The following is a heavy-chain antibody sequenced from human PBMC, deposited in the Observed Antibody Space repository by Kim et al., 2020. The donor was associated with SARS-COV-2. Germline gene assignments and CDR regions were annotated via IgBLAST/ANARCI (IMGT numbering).Heavy chain of an antibody. D-gene: IGHD2-2*01. V-gene: IGHV1-69*04. CDR2: IIPILGIA. J-gene: IGHJ6*03. CDR3: ATCVVPAARSYYYYYMDV. Sequence: SVKVSCKASGGTFSSYAISWVRQAPGQGLEWMGRIIPILGIANYAQKFQGRVTITADKSTSTAYMELSSLRSEDTAVYYCATCVVPAARSYYYYYMDVWGKGTTVTVSS. CDR1: GGTFSSYA.